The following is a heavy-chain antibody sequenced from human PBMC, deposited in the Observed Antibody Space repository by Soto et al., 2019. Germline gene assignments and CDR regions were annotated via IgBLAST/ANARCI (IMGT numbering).Heavy chain of an antibody. CDR1: GFTFSSYS. CDR3: ARESEDLTSNFDY. J-gene: IGHJ4*02. Sequence: GGSLRLSCAASGFTFSSYSMNWVRQAPGKGLEWVSSISSSSSYIYYADSVKGRFTISRDNAKNSLYLEMNSLRAEDTAVYYCARESEDLTSNFDYWGQGTLVTVSS. V-gene: IGHV3-21*06. CDR2: ISSSSSYI.